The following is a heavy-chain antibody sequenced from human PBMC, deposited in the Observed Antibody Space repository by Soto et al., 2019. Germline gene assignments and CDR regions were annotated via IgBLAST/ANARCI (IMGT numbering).Heavy chain of an antibody. CDR1: GFTFSSYS. CDR3: ARESEDLTSNFDY. J-gene: IGHJ4*02. Sequence: GGSLRLSCAASGFTFSSYSMNWVRQAPGKGLEWVSSISSSSSYIYYADSVKGRFTISRDNAKNSLYLEMNSLRAEDTAVYYCARESEDLTSNFDYWGQGTLVTVSS. V-gene: IGHV3-21*06. CDR2: ISSSSSYI.